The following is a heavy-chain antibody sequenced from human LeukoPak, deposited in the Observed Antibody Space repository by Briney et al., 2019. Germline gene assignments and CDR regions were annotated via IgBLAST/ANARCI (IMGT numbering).Heavy chain of an antibody. J-gene: IGHJ4*02. CDR1: GGSFSGYY. D-gene: IGHD6-6*01. CDR2: INHSGST. V-gene: IGHV4-34*01. CDR3: ARDPSSSSSTDY. Sequence: SETLSLTCGVYGGSFSGYYGSWIRQPPGKGLEWIGEINHSGSTNYNPSLKSRVTISVDTSKNQFSLKLSSVTAADTAVYYCARDPSSSSSTDYWGQGTLVTVSS.